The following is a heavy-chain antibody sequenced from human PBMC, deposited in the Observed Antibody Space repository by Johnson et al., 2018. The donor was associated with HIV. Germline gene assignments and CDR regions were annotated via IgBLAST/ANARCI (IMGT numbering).Heavy chain of an antibody. CDR2: ISYDGTSK. CDR1: GFAFSSYV. Sequence: QVQLVESGGGVVQPGRSLRLSCAASGFAFSSYVMHWVRQAPGKGLEWVAVISYDGTSKYQADSVKGRFTISRDNSKNTLYLQMSSLRAEDTAMYYCARDGESQQLPLGDAFDIWGQGTMVTVSS. CDR3: ARDGESQQLPLGDAFDI. D-gene: IGHD6-13*01. J-gene: IGHJ3*02. V-gene: IGHV3-30*14.